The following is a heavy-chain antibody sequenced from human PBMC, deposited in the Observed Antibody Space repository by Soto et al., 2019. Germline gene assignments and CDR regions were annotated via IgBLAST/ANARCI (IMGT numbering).Heavy chain of an antibody. V-gene: IGHV3-23*01. D-gene: IGHD3-3*01. CDR1: GFTFSSYA. Sequence: EVQLLESGGGLVQPGGSLRLSCAASGFTFSSYAMSWVRQAPGKGLEWVSAISGSGGSTYYADAVKGRFTISRDNSKNTLYLQMNSLRAEDTAVYYCAKCRSGFWSGYLYWGQGTLVTVSS. J-gene: IGHJ4*02. CDR2: ISGSGGST. CDR3: AKCRSGFWSGYLY.